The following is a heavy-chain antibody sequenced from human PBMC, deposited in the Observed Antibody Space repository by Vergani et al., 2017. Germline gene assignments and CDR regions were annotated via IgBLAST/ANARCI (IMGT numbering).Heavy chain of an antibody. D-gene: IGHD2-15*01. CDR1: GGSISSYY. V-gene: IGHV3-11*01. J-gene: IGHJ4*02. Sequence: QVQLQESGPGLVKPSETLSLTCTVSGGSISSYYWSWIRQPPGKGLEWVSYISSSGSTIYYADSVKGRFTISRDNAKNSLYLQMNSLRAEDTAVYYCARDTPTVVDYWGQGTLVTVSS. CDR3: ARDTPTVVDY. CDR2: ISSSGSTI.